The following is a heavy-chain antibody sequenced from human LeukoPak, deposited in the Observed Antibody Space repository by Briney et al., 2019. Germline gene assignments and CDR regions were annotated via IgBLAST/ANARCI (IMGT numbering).Heavy chain of an antibody. D-gene: IGHD6-13*01. CDR3: ARGGYSSSWLYAFDI. J-gene: IGHJ3*02. V-gene: IGHV3-23*01. Sequence: PGGSLRLSCAASGFTFSDYTMSWVRQAPGKGLEWVSTITYSGGSKYYADSVKGRFTISRDNAKNSLYLQMNSLRAEDTALYYCARGGYSSSWLYAFDIWGQGTMVTVSS. CDR2: ITYSGGSK. CDR1: GFTFSDYT.